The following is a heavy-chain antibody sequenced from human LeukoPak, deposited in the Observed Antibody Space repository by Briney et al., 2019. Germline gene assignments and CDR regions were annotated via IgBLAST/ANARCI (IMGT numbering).Heavy chain of an antibody. CDR1: GGSISSSSYY. V-gene: IGHV4-39*07. D-gene: IGHD3-22*01. J-gene: IGHJ4*02. Sequence: SETLSLTCTVSGGSISSSSYYWGWIRQPPGKGLEWIGSIYYSGSTYHNPSLKSRVTISVDTSKNQFSLKLSSVTAADTAVYYCARGSSGYPFDYWGQGTLVTVSS. CDR2: IYYSGST. CDR3: ARGSSGYPFDY.